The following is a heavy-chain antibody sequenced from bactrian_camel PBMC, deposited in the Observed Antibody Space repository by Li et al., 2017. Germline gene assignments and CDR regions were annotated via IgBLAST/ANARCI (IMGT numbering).Heavy chain of an antibody. CDR1: GFTFSIVS. Sequence: QLVESGGSLVQPGGSLRLSCAASGFTFSIVSMYWVHQAPGKGLEWVSTINSGGDSTYYADSVKGRFTISQDNAKNTVYLQMNSMTPEDTAMYYCAADRHPSPLGGGDGVVPGTVIRLHIGATDFEYWGQGTQVTVS. J-gene: IGHJ6*01. CDR2: INSGGDST. D-gene: IGHD6*01. V-gene: IGHV3S25*01. CDR3: AADRHPSPLGGGDGVVPGTVIRLHIGATDFEY.